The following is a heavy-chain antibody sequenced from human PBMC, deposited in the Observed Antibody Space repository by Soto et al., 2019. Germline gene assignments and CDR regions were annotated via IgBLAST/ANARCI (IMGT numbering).Heavy chain of an antibody. CDR2: ISSSGGST. Sequence: GGSLTLSCTASGFTFATYTMTWVRQAPGKGLEWVSCISSSGGSTYYADSVKGRFTTSRDNSKNTLYLQMNSLRAEDTAVYYCAKGTGYSSGWLYDAFDIWGQGTMVTVSS. CDR3: AKGTGYSSGWLYDAFDI. J-gene: IGHJ3*02. CDR1: GFTFATYT. D-gene: IGHD6-19*01. V-gene: IGHV3-23*01.